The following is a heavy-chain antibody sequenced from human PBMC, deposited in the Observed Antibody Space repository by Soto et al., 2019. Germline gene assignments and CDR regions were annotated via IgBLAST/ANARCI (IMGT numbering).Heavy chain of an antibody. V-gene: IGHV3-33*01. CDR2: IWYDGSNK. CDR1: GFTFSSYV. D-gene: IGHD5-18*01. CDR3: ERYCRTGYSYCVEY. Sequence: GGSLLLSCSASGFTFSSYVMHWVRQAPVKGLEWVAVIWYDGSNKYYADSVKGRFTISRDNSKNTLYLQMNSLRAEDTAVYYCERYCRTGYSYCVEYGGQGTRATVS. J-gene: IGHJ4*02.